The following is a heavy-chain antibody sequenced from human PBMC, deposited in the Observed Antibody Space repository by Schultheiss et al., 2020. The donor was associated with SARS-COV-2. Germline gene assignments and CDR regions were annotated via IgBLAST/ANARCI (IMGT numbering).Heavy chain of an antibody. Sequence: GSLRLSCTVSGGSVSSGSYYWSWIRQPPGKGLEWIGYIYYSGSTNYNPSLKSRVTISGDTSKNQFSLKLSSVTAADTAVYYCGAQRVGSSGYHLWGQGTLVTVSS. J-gene: IGHJ5*02. CDR2: IYYSGST. D-gene: IGHD3-22*01. V-gene: IGHV4-61*01. CDR1: GGSVSSGSYY. CDR3: GAQRVGSSGYHL.